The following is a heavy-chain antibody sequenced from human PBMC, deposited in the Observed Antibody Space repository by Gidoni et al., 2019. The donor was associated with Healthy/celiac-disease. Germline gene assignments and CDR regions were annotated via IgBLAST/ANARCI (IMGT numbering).Heavy chain of an antibody. CDR2: IYSGGST. CDR3: ARNSDFWSGYYYGMDV. J-gene: IGHJ6*02. CDR1: GFTVSSNY. D-gene: IGHD3-3*01. Sequence: EVQLVESGGGLVQPGGSLRLSCAASGFTVSSNYMSWVRQAPGKGLEWVSVIYSGGSTYYADSVKGRFTISRDNSKNTLYLQMNSLRAEDTAVYYCARNSDFWSGYYYGMDVWGQGTTVTVSS. V-gene: IGHV3-66*01.